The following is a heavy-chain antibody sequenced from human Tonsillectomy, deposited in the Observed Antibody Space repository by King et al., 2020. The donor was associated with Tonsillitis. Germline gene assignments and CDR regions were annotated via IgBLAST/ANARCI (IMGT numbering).Heavy chain of an antibody. Sequence: VQLVESGAEVKKPGASVKVSCEASGYIFTAYGITWVRQAPGQGLEWMGWISAYTGNTNYAQKFRGRVTMTTDTSTSTAYMELRSLTSDDTANYYCARGLGIDYWGQGTLVTVSS. V-gene: IGHV1-18*01. CDR1: GYIFTAYG. CDR3: ARGLGIDY. D-gene: IGHD5/OR15-5a*01. CDR2: ISAYTGNT. J-gene: IGHJ4*02.